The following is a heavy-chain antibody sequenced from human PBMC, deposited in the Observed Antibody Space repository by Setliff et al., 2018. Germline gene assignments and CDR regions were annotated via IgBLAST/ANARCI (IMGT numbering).Heavy chain of an antibody. CDR2: ISSSNSGM. CDR3: ARGIGTLDISRYFDY. D-gene: IGHD5-12*01. Sequence: GGSLRLTCAAPGPTFSRYSMNWVRQAPGKGLEWISYISSSNSGMYYADSVKGRFTISRDSAKNSVYLQMNSLRAEDTAVYYCARGIGTLDISRYFDYWGQGTLVTVSS. V-gene: IGHV3-48*01. J-gene: IGHJ4*02. CDR1: GPTFSRYS.